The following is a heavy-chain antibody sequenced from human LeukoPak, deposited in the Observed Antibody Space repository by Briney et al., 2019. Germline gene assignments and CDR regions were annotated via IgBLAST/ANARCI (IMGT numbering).Heavy chain of an antibody. CDR3: ARGGLYSYGSSY. CDR1: GFTFSSYS. J-gene: IGHJ4*02. Sequence: GGSLRLSCAASGFTFSSYSMNSVRQAPGKGLEWVSSISSSSSYIYYADSVKGRFTISRDNAKNSLYLQMNSLRAEDTAVYYCARGGLYSYGSSYWGQGTLVTVFS. D-gene: IGHD5-18*01. V-gene: IGHV3-21*01. CDR2: ISSSSSYI.